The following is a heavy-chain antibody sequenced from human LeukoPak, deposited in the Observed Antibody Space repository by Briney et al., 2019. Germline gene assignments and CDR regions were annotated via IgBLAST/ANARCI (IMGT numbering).Heavy chain of an antibody. J-gene: IGHJ4*02. CDR2: MNPNSDNT. V-gene: IGHV1-8*03. CDR1: GYTFTNFD. D-gene: IGHD4-11*01. CDR3: ARVGYSNSYDY. Sequence: ASVKVSCKASGYTFTNFDINWVRQATGQGLEWMGWMNPNSDNTGHAQKFQGRLTVTWDTSISTAYMELSSLRSDDTAVYYCARVGYSNSYDYWGQGTPVTVSS.